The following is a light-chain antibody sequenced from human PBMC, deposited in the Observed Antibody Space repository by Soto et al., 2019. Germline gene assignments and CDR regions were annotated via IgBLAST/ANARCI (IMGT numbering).Light chain of an antibody. Sequence: DIVMTQSPLSLPVTPGEPASISCRSSQSLLHSNGYNYLDWDLQKPGQSPQLLIYLGSNRASGVPDRFSGSGSGTDFTLKISRVEAEDVGVYYCMQALQTPTFGPGTKVDIK. J-gene: IGKJ3*01. CDR1: QSLLHSNGYNY. V-gene: IGKV2-28*01. CDR3: MQALQTPT. CDR2: LGS.